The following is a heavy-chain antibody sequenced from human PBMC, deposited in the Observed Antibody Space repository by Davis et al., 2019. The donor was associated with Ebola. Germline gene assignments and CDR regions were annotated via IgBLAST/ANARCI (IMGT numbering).Heavy chain of an antibody. CDR3: ARLDIVATITGYYYYGMDV. CDR1: GFTFSDYY. CDR2: ISSSSSYI. Sequence: GGSLRLSCAASGFTFSDYYMSWIRQAPGKGLEWVSSISSSSSYIYYADSVKGRFTISRDNAKNSLYLQMNSLRAEDTAVYYCARLDIVATITGYYYYGMDVWGQGTTVTVSS. V-gene: IGHV3-11*06. J-gene: IGHJ6*02. D-gene: IGHD5-12*01.